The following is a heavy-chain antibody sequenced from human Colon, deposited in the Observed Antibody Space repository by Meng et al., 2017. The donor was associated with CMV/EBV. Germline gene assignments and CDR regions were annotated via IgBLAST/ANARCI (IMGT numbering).Heavy chain of an antibody. CDR3: ARDLYYYYDSSGYDY. CDR1: GYTFTSYG. D-gene: IGHD3-22*01. Sequence: SGYTFTSYGISWVRQAPGQGIEWMGWISAYNGNTNYAQKLQGRVTMTTDTSTSTAYMELRSLRSDDTAVYYCARDLYYYYDSSGYDYWGQGTLVTVSS. V-gene: IGHV1-18*01. J-gene: IGHJ4*02. CDR2: ISAYNGNT.